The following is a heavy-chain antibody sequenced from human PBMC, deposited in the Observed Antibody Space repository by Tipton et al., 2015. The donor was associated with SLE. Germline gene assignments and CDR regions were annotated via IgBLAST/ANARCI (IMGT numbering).Heavy chain of an antibody. J-gene: IGHJ5*02. CDR1: GVSITNYHSY. V-gene: IGHV4-61*02. Sequence: TLSLTCSVSGVSITNYHSYWDWFRQTAGKGLEWIGRIYFPGRTYYNPSVTSRVTIALDTSKNEFSLGMTSVTTADTSVYYCARGPPFMEWERNWFDPWGQGTQVTVSS. CDR3: ARGPPFMEWERNWFDP. CDR2: IYFPGRT. D-gene: IGHD3-3*02.